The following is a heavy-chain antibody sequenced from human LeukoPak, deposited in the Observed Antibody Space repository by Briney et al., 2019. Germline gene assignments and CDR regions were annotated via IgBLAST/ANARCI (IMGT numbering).Heavy chain of an antibody. CDR2: ISSSGSTI. Sequence: PGGSLRLSCAASGFTFSSYEMNWVRQAPGKGLEWVSYISSSGSTIYYADSVKGRFTISRDNAKNSLYLQMNSLRAEDTAVYYCARGTKYYYGSGSYYPLNWFDPRGQGTLVTVSS. D-gene: IGHD3-10*01. CDR3: ARGTKYYYGSGSYYPLNWFDP. CDR1: GFTFSSYE. V-gene: IGHV3-48*03. J-gene: IGHJ5*02.